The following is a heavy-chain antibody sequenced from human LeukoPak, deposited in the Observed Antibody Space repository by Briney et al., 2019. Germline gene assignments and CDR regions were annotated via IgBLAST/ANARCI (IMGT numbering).Heavy chain of an antibody. V-gene: IGHV4-4*02. CDR1: GGSISTNNW. Sequence: SGTLSLTCAVSGGSISTNNWWSWVRQPPGKGLEWIGEVSHSGSTNYNPSLKSRVTISVDNSKSQFSLRLSSVTAADTAVYYCARVTTRDYYYMDVWGKGTTVTVSS. D-gene: IGHD1-1*01. CDR3: ARVTTRDYYYMDV. CDR2: VSHSGST. J-gene: IGHJ6*03.